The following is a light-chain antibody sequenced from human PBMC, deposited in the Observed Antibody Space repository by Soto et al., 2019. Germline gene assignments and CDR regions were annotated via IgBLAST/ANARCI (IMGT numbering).Light chain of an antibody. CDR1: SSDVWSYNL. J-gene: IGLJ2*01. CDR3: CSYAGSVV. Sequence: QSALTQPASVSGSPGQSITISCTGTSSDVWSYNLVSWYQQHPGKAPKLMIYEGSKRPSGVSNRFSGSKSGNTASLTISGLQAEDEADYYCCSYAGSVVFGGGTQLTVL. CDR2: EGS. V-gene: IGLV2-23*01.